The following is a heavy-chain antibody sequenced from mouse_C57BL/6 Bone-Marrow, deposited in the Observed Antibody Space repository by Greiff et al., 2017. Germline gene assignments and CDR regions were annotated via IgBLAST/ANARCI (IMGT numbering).Heavy chain of an antibody. V-gene: IGHV1-64*01. CDR1: GYTFTSYW. Sequence: VKLQQPGAELVKPGASVKLSCKASGYTFTSYWMHWVKQRPGQGLEWIGMIHPNSGSTNYNEKFKSKATLTVDKSSSTAYMQLSSLTSEDSAVYYCARSRLLRYYCDYWGQGTPLTVSA. D-gene: IGHD1-1*01. CDR2: IHPNSGST. CDR3: ARSRLLRYYCDY. J-gene: IGHJ2*01.